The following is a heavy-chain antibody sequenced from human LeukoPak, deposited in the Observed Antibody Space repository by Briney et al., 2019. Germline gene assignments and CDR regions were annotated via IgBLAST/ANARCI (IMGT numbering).Heavy chain of an antibody. CDR3: ARQITALEQLDV. CDR1: GGSISSYY. V-gene: IGHV4-59*08. CDR2: IYYSGST. D-gene: IGHD3-10*01. J-gene: IGHJ6*02. Sequence: PSETLSLTCTVSGGSISSYYWSWIRQPPGKGLEWIGYIYYSGSTNYNPSLKSRVTISVDTSKNQFSLKLSSVTAADTAVYYCARQITALEQLDVWGQGTTVTVSS.